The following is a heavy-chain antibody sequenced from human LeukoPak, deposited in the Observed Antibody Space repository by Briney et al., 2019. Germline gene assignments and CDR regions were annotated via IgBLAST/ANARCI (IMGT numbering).Heavy chain of an antibody. CDR3: ARDRGDYGDLPSYYYGLDL. J-gene: IGHJ6*02. CDR1: GGSFSGYY. D-gene: IGHD4-17*01. Sequence: SQTLSLTCAVYGGSFSGYYWSWIRQPPGKGLEWIGEINHSGSTNYNPSLKSRVTISVDTSKNQFSLKVTSVTAADTAVYYCARDRGDYGDLPSYYYGLDLWGQGTTVTVSS. V-gene: IGHV4-34*01. CDR2: INHSGST.